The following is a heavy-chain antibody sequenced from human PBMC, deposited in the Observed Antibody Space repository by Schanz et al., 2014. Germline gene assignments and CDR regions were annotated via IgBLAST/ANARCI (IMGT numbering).Heavy chain of an antibody. V-gene: IGHV4-34*10. CDR2: INHSANT. D-gene: IGHD4-17*01. CDR3: ARSPGDFPGWFDS. CDR1: GGSFSGYY. J-gene: IGHJ5*01. Sequence: QLQLQESGPGLVKPSETLSLTCAVDGGSFSGYYWSWIRQSPDKGLEWIGEINHSANTTYNPSLKRRVTISVDRSKNQFSLILNSVTAADTAVYYCARSPGDFPGWFDSWGQGTLVTVSS.